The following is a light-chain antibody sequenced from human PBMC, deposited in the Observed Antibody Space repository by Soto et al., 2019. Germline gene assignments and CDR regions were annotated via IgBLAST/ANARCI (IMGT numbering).Light chain of an antibody. CDR2: EGS. Sequence: QSALTQPASVSGSPGQSITISCTGTSSDVGSYNLVSWYQQHPGKAPKLMIYEGSKRPSGVSNRFSGSKSGNTASLTISGLQAEDEADYYCCSYAGSSVFGGGTKVTDL. V-gene: IGLV2-23*01. CDR1: SSDVGSYNL. CDR3: CSYAGSSV. J-gene: IGLJ2*01.